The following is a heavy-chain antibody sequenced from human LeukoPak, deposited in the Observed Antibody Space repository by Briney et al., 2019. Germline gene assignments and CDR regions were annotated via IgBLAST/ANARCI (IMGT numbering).Heavy chain of an antibody. CDR1: GGSISSGGYS. CDR3: ARERPGSSFDY. Sequence: PSETLSLTCAVSGGSISSGGYSWSWIQQPPGKGLEWIGYIYHSGSTYYNPSLKSRVTISVDRSKNQFSLKLSSVTAADTAVYYCARERPGSSFDYWGQGTLVTVSS. CDR2: IYHSGST. D-gene: IGHD3-3*01. J-gene: IGHJ4*02. V-gene: IGHV4-30-2*01.